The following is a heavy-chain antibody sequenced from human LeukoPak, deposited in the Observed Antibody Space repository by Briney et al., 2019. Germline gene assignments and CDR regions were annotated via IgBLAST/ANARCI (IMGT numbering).Heavy chain of an antibody. D-gene: IGHD1-26*01. J-gene: IGHJ4*02. V-gene: IGHV3-23*01. Sequence: GGSLRLSCAASGFSFSVYAMNWVRQAPGQGLEWVSSFGGSGGGPWHAASVKGRFSISRDNSKNTLYLQMSSLSDEDTALYYCAKARGATVNDPADYWGQGILVTVSS. CDR2: FGGSGGGP. CDR3: AKARGATVNDPADY. CDR1: GFSFSVYA.